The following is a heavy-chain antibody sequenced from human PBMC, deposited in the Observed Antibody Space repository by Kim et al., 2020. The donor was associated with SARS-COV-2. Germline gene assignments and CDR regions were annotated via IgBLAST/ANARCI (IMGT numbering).Heavy chain of an antibody. D-gene: IGHD5-18*01. Sequence: ASVKVSCKASGYTFTGYYMHWVRQAPGQGLEWMGWINPNSGGTNYAQKFQGWVTMTRDTSISTAYMELSRLRSDDTAVYYCAREGYSYGYGYYGMDVWGQGTTVTVSS. V-gene: IGHV1-2*04. CDR2: INPNSGGT. CDR3: AREGYSYGYGYYGMDV. J-gene: IGHJ6*02. CDR1: GYTFTGYY.